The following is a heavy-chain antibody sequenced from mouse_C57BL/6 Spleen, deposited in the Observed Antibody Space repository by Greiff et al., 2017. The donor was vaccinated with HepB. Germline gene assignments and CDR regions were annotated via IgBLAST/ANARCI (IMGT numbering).Heavy chain of an antibody. J-gene: IGHJ2*01. CDR1: GFTFTDYY. CDR3: ARSPADFSFDY. CDR2: IGNKANGYTT. D-gene: IGHD2-4*01. V-gene: IGHV7-3*01. Sequence: EVKLMESGGGLVQPGGSLSLSCAASGFTFTDYYMSWVRQPPGKALEWLGFIGNKANGYTTEYSASVKGRFTISRDNSQSILYLQMNALRAEDSATYYCARSPADFSFDYWGQGTTLTVSS.